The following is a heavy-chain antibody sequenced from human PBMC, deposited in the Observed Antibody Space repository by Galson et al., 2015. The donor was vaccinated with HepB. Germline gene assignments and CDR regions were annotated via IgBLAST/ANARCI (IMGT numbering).Heavy chain of an antibody. CDR1: GYSFTSYW. V-gene: IGHV5-51*01. CDR2: IYPGDSDT. J-gene: IGHJ4*02. D-gene: IGHD4-11*01. CDR3: ARHGETGETTQPTTPLDY. Sequence: QSGAEVKKPGESLKISCKGSGYSFTSYWIGWVRQMPGKGLEWMGIIYPGDSDTRYSPSFQGQVTISADKSISTAYLQWSSPKASDTAMYYCARHGETGETTQPTTPLDYWGQGTLVTVSS.